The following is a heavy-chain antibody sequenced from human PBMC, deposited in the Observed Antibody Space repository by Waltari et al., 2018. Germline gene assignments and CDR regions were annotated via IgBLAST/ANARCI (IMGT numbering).Heavy chain of an antibody. V-gene: IGHV3-7*01. J-gene: IGHJ5*02. CDR3: ARDGQWLKFDP. CDR2: IKQDGREI. Sequence: EVQLVESGGGLVQPGGSLRLSCAASGFTFSSYWMSWVRQAPGKGLEWVANIKQDGREIYYVDSVKGRFTISRDNAKNSRYLQMNSLRAEDTAVYYCARDGQWLKFDPWGQGTLVTVSS. D-gene: IGHD6-19*01. CDR1: GFTFSSYW.